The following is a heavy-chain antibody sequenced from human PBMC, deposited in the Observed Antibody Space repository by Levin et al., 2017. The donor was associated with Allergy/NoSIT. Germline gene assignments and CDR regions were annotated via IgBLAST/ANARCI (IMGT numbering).Heavy chain of an antibody. D-gene: IGHD2-21*01. CDR1: GYTFTSYG. J-gene: IGHJ6*02. CDR2: ISAYNGNT. Sequence: ASVKVSCKASGYTFTSYGISWVRQAPGQGLEWMGWISAYNGNTNYAQKLQGRVTMTTDTSTSTAYMELRSLRSDDTAVYYCAREIGGGGDYYYGMDVWGQGTTVTVSS. V-gene: IGHV1-18*01. CDR3: AREIGGGGDYYYGMDV.